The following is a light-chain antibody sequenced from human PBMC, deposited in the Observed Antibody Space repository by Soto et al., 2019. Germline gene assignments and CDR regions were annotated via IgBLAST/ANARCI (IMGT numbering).Light chain of an antibody. CDR3: SSYTSSTFYV. V-gene: IGLV2-14*01. CDR1: SSDVGGYNY. Sequence: QSVLTQPASVSGSPGQSITISCTGTSSDVGGYNYVSWYQQHPGKAPKLMIYEVSNRPSGVSNRFSGSKSGNTASLTISGLQAEDEADYYCSSYTSSTFYVFGPGTKLTVL. CDR2: EVS. J-gene: IGLJ1*01.